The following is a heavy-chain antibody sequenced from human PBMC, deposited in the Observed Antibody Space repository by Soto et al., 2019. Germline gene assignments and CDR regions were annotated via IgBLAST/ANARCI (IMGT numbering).Heavy chain of an antibody. J-gene: IGHJ4*02. V-gene: IGHV3-21*01. CDR1: GFTFSSYS. Sequence: GGSLRLSCAASGFTFSSYSMNWVRQAPGKGLEWVSSISSSSSYIYYTDSVKGRFTISRDNAKNSLYLQMNSLRAEDTAVYYCARELASLITGTRYLDYWGQGTLVTVSS. CDR2: ISSSSSYI. D-gene: IGHD1-7*01. CDR3: ARELASLITGTRYLDY.